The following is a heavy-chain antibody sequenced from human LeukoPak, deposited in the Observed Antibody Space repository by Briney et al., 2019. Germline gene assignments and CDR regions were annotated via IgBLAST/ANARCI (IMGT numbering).Heavy chain of an antibody. CDR3: TRDRGYDYFLDY. D-gene: IGHD5-12*01. CDR2: INPNSGGT. Sequence: GASVKVSCKASGYTFTGYYMHWVRQAPGQGLEWMGRINPNSGGTNYAQKFQGRVTMTRDTSISTAYMELSRLRSDDTAVYYCTRDRGYDYFLDYWGQGTLVTVSS. CDR1: GYTFTGYY. V-gene: IGHV1-2*06. J-gene: IGHJ4*02.